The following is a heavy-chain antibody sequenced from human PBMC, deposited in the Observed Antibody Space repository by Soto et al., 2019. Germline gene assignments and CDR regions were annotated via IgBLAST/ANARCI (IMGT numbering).Heavy chain of an antibody. CDR2: INSDGSTT. CDR1: GFIFSGYW. V-gene: IGHV3-74*01. J-gene: IGHJ4*02. Sequence: EVQLVESGGGLVQPGGSLRLSCAASGFIFSGYWMHWVRQGPGKGLVWVSRINSDGSTTSYADSVKGRFTISRDNAKNTMYLQMNSLRAEDTAVYYCARLLGGSGSFIDYWGQGTLVTVSS. CDR3: ARLLGGSGSFIDY. D-gene: IGHD3-10*01.